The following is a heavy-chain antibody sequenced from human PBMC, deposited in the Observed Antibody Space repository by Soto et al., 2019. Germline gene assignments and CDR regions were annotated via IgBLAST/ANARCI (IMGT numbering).Heavy chain of an antibody. V-gene: IGHV1-69*11. J-gene: IGHJ6*02. CDR2: IIPRLGTA. CDR3: ARARVATIAHGNYDYGTDA. CDR1: GGTFSSYV. Sequence: QVQLVQSGAEVKKPGSSVKVSCKASGGTFSSYVISWVRQTPGQGLEWMGGIIPRLGTANYAQKFQGRVTITADESTRTAYMELSSLTSEDTAVYYCARARVATIAHGNYDYGTDAWGQGTTVTVSS. D-gene: IGHD5-12*01.